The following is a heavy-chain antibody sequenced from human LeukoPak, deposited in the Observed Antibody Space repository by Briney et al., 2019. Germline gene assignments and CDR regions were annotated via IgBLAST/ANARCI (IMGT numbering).Heavy chain of an antibody. Sequence: SETLSLTCAVYGGTFSGYYWTWIRQPPGKGLEWIGEINHSGSTTYNPSLKSRVTISVDTSKNQFSLKLSSVTAADMAVYYCASEYYYYDMDVWGQGTTVTVSS. CDR3: ASEYYYYDMDV. J-gene: IGHJ6*02. CDR1: GGTFSGYY. CDR2: INHSGST. V-gene: IGHV4-34*01. D-gene: IGHD6-6*01.